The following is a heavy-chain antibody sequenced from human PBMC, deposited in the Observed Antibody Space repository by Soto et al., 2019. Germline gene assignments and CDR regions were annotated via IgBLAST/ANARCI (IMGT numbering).Heavy chain of an antibody. V-gene: IGHV2-5*01. CDR1: GFSLTTRGMT. CDR2: ST. D-gene: IGHD6-13*01. CDR3: TMRQDTSRGPIY. J-gene: IGHJ4*02. Sequence: VSGPTLMNPTQTLTLTCTVSGFSLTTRGMTLGWIRQPPGKAPEWLALSTQYSPSLQSRLTFTEDTSKNQVVLTMTNMDPVDTATYYCTMRQDTSRGPIYWGQGIMVTVSS.